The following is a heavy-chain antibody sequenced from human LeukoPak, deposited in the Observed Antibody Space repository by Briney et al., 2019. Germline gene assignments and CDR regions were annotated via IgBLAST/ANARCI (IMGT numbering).Heavy chain of an antibody. D-gene: IGHD6-19*01. V-gene: IGHV1-2*02. J-gene: IGHJ4*02. Sequence: ASVKVSCKASGNTFIGNYIHWVRQARGQGLEWMGWINPNSGGANYAQRFQGRVTMTRDTSVTTAFLDLDRLTSDDTAVYYCVTRSYTSAWPNWGQGTLATVSS. CDR1: GNTFIGNY. CDR2: INPNSGGA. CDR3: VTRSYTSAWPN.